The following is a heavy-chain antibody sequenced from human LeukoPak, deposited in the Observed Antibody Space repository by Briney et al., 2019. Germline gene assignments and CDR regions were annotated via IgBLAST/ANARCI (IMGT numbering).Heavy chain of an antibody. J-gene: IGHJ4*02. CDR3: AKSRGFLEWLLFDY. V-gene: IGHV3-7*03. CDR1: GLTFSTYW. Sequence: PGGSLRLSCAVSGLTFSTYWMSWVRQAPGQGLEWVANVKHDGSEKYYVDSVKGRFTISRDNAKNSLFLQMNSLRAEDTAVYYCAKSRGFLEWLLFDYWGQGTLVTVSS. CDR2: VKHDGSEK. D-gene: IGHD3-3*01.